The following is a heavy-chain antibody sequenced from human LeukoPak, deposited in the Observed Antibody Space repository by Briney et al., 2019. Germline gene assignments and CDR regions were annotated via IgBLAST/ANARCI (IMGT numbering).Heavy chain of an antibody. CDR1: GGSISSGDYY. J-gene: IGHJ3*02. CDR3: ARAILWWSNAFDI. CDR2: IYYSGST. D-gene: IGHD2-21*01. Sequence: PSQTLSLTCTVPGGSISSGDYYWSWIRQPPGKGLEWIGYIYYSGSTYYNPSLKSRVTISVDTSKNQFSLKLSSVTAADTAVYYCARAILWWSNAFDIWGQGTMVTVSS. V-gene: IGHV4-30-4*08.